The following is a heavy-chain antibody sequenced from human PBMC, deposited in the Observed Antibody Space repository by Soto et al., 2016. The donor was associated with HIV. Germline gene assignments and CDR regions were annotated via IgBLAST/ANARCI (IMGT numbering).Heavy chain of an antibody. J-gene: IGHJ3*02. V-gene: IGHV3-11*04. Sequence: QVQLVESGGGLVKPGGSLRLSCAASGFTFSDYYMNWIRQAPGKGLEWLSYISSSGTTIYYSDSVKGRITTSRDNAKKSLYLQINGLRAEDTALYYCARVGIVAAPYGGFDIWGQGTMVTVSS. D-gene: IGHD2-15*01. CDR2: ISSSGTTI. CDR1: GFTFSDYY. CDR3: ARVGIVAAPYGGFDI.